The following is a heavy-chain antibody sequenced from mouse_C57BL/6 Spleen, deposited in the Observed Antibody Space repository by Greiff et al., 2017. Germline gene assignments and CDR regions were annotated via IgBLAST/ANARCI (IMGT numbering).Heavy chain of an antibody. Sequence: VQLQQSGAELVKPGASVKISCKASGYAFSSYWMNWVKQRPGKGLEWIGQIYPGDGDTNYNGKFKGKATLTADKSSSTAYMQLSSLTSEDSAVYFCARIDGYYFYYYAMDYWGQGTSVTVSS. D-gene: IGHD2-3*01. CDR1: GYAFSSYW. V-gene: IGHV1-80*01. CDR2: IYPGDGDT. J-gene: IGHJ4*01. CDR3: ARIDGYYFYYYAMDY.